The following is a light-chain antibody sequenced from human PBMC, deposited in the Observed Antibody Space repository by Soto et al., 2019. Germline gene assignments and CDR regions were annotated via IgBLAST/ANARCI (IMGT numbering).Light chain of an antibody. CDR3: QQDYNLP. J-gene: IGKJ4*01. CDR2: GAS. V-gene: IGKV3D-7*01. CDR1: QTVSSTY. Sequence: PGERVTLSCRASQTVSSTYLTWYQQKPGQAPRPLIYGASTRATGIPARFSGSGSGTDFTLTISSLQPEDFAVYYCQQDYNLPFGGGTKVEIK.